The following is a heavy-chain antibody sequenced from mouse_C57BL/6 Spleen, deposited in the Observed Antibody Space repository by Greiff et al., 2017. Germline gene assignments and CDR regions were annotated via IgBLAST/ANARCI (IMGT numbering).Heavy chain of an antibody. Sequence: EVKLQESGEGLVKPGGSLKLSCAASGFTFSSYAMSWVRQTPEKRLEWVAYISSGGDYIYYADTVKGRFTISRDNARNTLYLQMSSLKSEDTAMYYCTREGLGGSWFAYWGQGTLVTVSA. CDR3: TREGLGGSWFAY. V-gene: IGHV5-9-1*02. D-gene: IGHD2-4*01. J-gene: IGHJ3*01. CDR1: GFTFSSYA. CDR2: ISSGGDYI.